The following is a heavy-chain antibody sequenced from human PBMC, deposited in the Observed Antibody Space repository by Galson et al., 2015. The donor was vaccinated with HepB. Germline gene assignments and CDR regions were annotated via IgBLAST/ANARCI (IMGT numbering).Heavy chain of an antibody. CDR2: IYYTGSA. J-gene: IGHJ4*02. CDR3: ARETNGDYDGPFDF. Sequence: SETLSLTCTVSGGSISTYFYWGWIRQPPGKGLEWIGSIYYTGSAYYNPSLKSRVTISVDTSKNQFSLKLNTVTATDADVYYCARETNGDYDGPFDFWGQGTLVTVSS. D-gene: IGHD4-17*01. V-gene: IGHV4-39*02. CDR1: GGSISTYFY.